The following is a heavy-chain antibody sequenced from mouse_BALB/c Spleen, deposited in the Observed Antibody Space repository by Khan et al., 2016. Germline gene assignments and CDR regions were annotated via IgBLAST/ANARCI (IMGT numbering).Heavy chain of an antibody. CDR1: GYSITSDYA. J-gene: IGHJ4*01. CDR3: ARTPTAYYAMDY. CDR2: ITSSGGT. Sequence: VQLKESGPGLVKPSQSLSLTCTVTGYSITSDYAWNWIRQFPGNKLEWMGYITSSGGTRYYPSLKSRISFTRDTSKNQCFLQLNSVTTEDTATYYCARTPTAYYAMDYWGQGTSVTVSS. D-gene: IGHD1-2*01. V-gene: IGHV3-2*02.